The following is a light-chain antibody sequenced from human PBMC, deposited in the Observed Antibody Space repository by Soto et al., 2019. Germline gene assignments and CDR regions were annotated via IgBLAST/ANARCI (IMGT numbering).Light chain of an antibody. Sequence: DIQMTQSPSTLSASVGDRVTITCRASQSISTWLAWYQQKPGEAPKYLIYDASSLESGAPSRFSGSGSGTEFTLSISSLQPDDSATYYCQQYTNTNNPWMFGQGTKVDIK. CDR1: QSISTW. CDR3: QQYTNTNNPWM. CDR2: DAS. J-gene: IGKJ1*01. V-gene: IGKV1-5*01.